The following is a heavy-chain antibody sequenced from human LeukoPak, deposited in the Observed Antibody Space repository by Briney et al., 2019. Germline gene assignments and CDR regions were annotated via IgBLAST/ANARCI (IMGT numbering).Heavy chain of an antibody. Sequence: EASVKVSCKASGGTFSSYTISWVRQAPGQGLEWMGRIIPILGIANYAQKFQGRVTITADKSTSTAYMELSSLRSEDTAVYYCARGPRSSGWVSYYFDYWGQGTLVTVSS. D-gene: IGHD6-19*01. J-gene: IGHJ4*02. V-gene: IGHV1-69*02. CDR3: ARGPRSSGWVSYYFDY. CDR2: IIPILGIA. CDR1: GGTFSSYT.